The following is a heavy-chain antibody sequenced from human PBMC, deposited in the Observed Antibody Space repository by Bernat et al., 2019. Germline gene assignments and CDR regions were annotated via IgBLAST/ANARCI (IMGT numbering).Heavy chain of an antibody. CDR1: GFTFGGYW. CDR3: ARDRSGGWIDP. V-gene: IGHV3-74*01. Sequence: EVQLVESGGGLVQPGGSLRLSCAASGFTFGGYWMHWVRQAPGKGLVWVSRISSDGSGTTYADSVKGRFTISRDNAKTPLYLEMNGLRAEDTAVYYCARDRSGGWIDPWGQGTLVTVSS. CDR2: ISSDGSGT. D-gene: IGHD2-15*01. J-gene: IGHJ5*02.